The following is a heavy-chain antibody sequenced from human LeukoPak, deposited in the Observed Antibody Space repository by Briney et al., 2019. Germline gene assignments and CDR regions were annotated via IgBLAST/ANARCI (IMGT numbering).Heavy chain of an antibody. CDR3: ARSIAVAGPFDY. V-gene: IGHV4-59*01. CDR1: GGSISSYY. D-gene: IGHD6-19*01. Sequence: PSETLSLTCTVPGGSISSYYWSWIRQPPGKGLEWIGYIYYSGSTNYNPSLKSRVTISVDTSKNQFSLKLSSVTAADTAVYYCARSIAVAGPFDYWGQGTLVTVSS. J-gene: IGHJ4*02. CDR2: IYYSGST.